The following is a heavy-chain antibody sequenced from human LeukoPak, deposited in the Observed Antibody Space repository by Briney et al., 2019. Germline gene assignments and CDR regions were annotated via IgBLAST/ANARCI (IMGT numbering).Heavy chain of an antibody. CDR2: ISCGGSNK. D-gene: IGHD3-10*01. J-gene: IGHJ6*04. CDR3: AGARRGFIHKSIGCYYCYGMDV. CDR1: GFTFSSYA. V-gene: IGHV3-30*04. Sequence: GGSLRLSCAASGFTFSSYAMRWVRQAPGKGLEWVAVISCGGSNKYYADSVKGRLTISRDNSKNTLYLQMNSLRVEDTAVYYCAGARRGFIHKSIGCYYCYGMDVWGKGTTVTVSS.